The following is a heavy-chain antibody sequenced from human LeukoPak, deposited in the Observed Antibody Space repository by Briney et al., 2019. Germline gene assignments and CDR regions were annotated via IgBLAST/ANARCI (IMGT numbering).Heavy chain of an antibody. J-gene: IGHJ3*02. CDR1: GGSISSNY. Sequence: PSETLSLTCTVSGGSISSNYWSWIRQPAGKGLGWIGRINTSGSTKYNPSLKSRVTMSADTSKNQFSLNLSSVTAADTAVYYCARASYYESSNNIAFDIWGRGTMVTVSS. V-gene: IGHV4-4*07. CDR3: ARASYYESSNNIAFDI. D-gene: IGHD3-22*01. CDR2: INTSGST.